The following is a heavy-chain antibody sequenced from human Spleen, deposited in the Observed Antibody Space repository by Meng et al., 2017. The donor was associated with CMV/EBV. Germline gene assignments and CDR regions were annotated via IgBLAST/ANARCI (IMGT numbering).Heavy chain of an antibody. CDR2: IKQDGSEK. D-gene: IGHD3-10*01. CDR1: GFTFNNYW. CDR3: ARELMMYGSGAFNYGMDV. J-gene: IGHJ6*02. Sequence: LSLTCAASGFTFNNYWMTWVRQAPGKGLEWVANIKQDGSEKYYVDSVKGRFTVSRDNSKNTLYLQVISLRLEDTAVYYCARELMMYGSGAFNYGMDVWGQGTTVTVSS. V-gene: IGHV3-7*01.